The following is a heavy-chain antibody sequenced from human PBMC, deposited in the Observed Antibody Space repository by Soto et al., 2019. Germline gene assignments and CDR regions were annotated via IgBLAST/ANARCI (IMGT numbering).Heavy chain of an antibody. CDR2: MNPNSANT. V-gene: IGHV1-8*02. Sequence: ASVKVSCKASGYPFSSYDFHWVRQATGQGLEWMGWMNPNSANTGYAQKFQGRVTMARDTSTSTAYMELSSLRSEDTAVYYCTRGADYLGIPSYYYYYMDVWGKGTTVTVSS. CDR1: GYPFSSYD. CDR3: TRGADYLGIPSYYYYYMDV. D-gene: IGHD7-27*01. J-gene: IGHJ6*03.